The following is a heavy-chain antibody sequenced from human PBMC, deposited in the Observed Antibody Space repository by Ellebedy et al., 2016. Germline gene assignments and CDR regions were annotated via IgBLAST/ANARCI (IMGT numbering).Heavy chain of an antibody. CDR3: AKESGDSSGWYGDY. J-gene: IGHJ4*02. D-gene: IGHD6-19*01. V-gene: IGHV3-23*01. CDR2: ISGSGGST. Sequence: GESLKISXAASGFTFSSYAMSWVRQAPGKGLEWVSAISGSGGSTYYADSVKGRFTISRDNSKNTLYLQMNSLRAEDTAVYYCAKESGDSSGWYGDYWGQGTLVTVSS. CDR1: GFTFSSYA.